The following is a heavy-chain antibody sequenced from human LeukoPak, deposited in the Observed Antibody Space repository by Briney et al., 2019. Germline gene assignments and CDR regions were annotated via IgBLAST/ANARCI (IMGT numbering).Heavy chain of an antibody. J-gene: IGHJ5*02. D-gene: IGHD3-3*01. CDR1: GFTFSSYS. CDR2: ISSSSSYM. CDR3: ARDSTIFGVGIGRFDP. V-gene: IGHV3-21*01. Sequence: GGSLTLSCAASGFTFSSYSMNWVRQALGKGLEWVSSISSSSSYMYYADSVKGRFAISRDNAKNSLYLQMNSLRAEDTAVYYCARDSTIFGVGIGRFDPWGQGTLVTVSS.